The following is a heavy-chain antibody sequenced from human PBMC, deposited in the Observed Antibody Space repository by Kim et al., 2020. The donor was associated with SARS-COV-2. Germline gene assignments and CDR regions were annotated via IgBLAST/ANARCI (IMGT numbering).Heavy chain of an antibody. Sequence: GGSLRLSCAASGFTFSTHWMTWVRQVPGKGLEWVANIKEDGSEKYYVDSLKGRFMISRDNSKNSLYLEMNSLRAEDTAVYYCARVHGSASWAMDVWGQGTPVTVSS. V-gene: IGHV3-7*03. J-gene: IGHJ6*02. CDR2: IKEDGSEK. D-gene: IGHD3-10*01. CDR1: GFTFSTHW. CDR3: ARVHGSASWAMDV.